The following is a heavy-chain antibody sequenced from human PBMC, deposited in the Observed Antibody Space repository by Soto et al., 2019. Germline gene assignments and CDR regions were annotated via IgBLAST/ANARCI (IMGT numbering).Heavy chain of an antibody. CDR1: GYSFTSYW. J-gene: IGHJ6*02. V-gene: IGHV5-51*01. D-gene: IGHD3-3*01. CDR3: ARHLGKSTDFGGGYSANYYYGMGV. Sequence: PGESLKISCKGSGYSFTSYWIGWVRQMPGKGLEWMGIIYPGDSDTRYSPSFQGQVTISADKSISTAYLQWSNLKASDTAMYFCARHLGKSTDFGGGYSANYYYGMGVWGQGTTVSVSS. CDR2: IYPGDSDT.